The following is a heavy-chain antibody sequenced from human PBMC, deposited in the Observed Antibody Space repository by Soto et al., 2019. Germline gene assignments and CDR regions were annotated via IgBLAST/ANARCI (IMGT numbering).Heavy chain of an antibody. CDR1: GYTFTSYG. D-gene: IGHD2-2*01. Sequence: ASVKVSCKASGYTFTSYGISWVRQAPGQGLEWMGWISAYNGNTNYAQKLQGRVTMTTDTSTSTAYMELRSLRSDDTAVYYCARVVVVPAAIGWFDPWGQGTVVTVSS. CDR3: ARVVVVPAAIGWFDP. J-gene: IGHJ5*02. V-gene: IGHV1-18*04. CDR2: ISAYNGNT.